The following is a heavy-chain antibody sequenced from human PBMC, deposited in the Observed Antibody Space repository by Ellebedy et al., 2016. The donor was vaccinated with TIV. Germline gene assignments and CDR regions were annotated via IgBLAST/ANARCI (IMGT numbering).Heavy chain of an antibody. CDR2: IYWDDEQ. CDR1: GFSLSTRDVG. Sequence: SGPTLVKPTQTLTLTCTFSGFSLSTRDVGVAWIRQPPGKALEWLALIYWDDEQRYSPSLKTKRIITKDSSKNQVVLTITDMDPVDTGTYYCAHKLSRSYSFDFWGQGILVTVSS. D-gene: IGHD3-16*02. CDR3: AHKLSRSYSFDF. J-gene: IGHJ4*02. V-gene: IGHV2-5*02.